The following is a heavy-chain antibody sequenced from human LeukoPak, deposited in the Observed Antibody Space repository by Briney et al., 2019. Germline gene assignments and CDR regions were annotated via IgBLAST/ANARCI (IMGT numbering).Heavy chain of an antibody. V-gene: IGHV1-2*02. D-gene: IGHD1-20*01. CDR3: ARDNFEKKFDF. J-gene: IGHJ4*02. CDR2: ISPQSGAT. CDR1: GYTFTDYW. Sequence: ASVKVSCKTPGYTFTDYWMHWVRQAPGQGLEWMGWISPQSGATNYAQKFQARVTMTRDTSISTAYMELSGLTSDDTAVYYCARDNFEKKFDFWGQGTLVTVSS.